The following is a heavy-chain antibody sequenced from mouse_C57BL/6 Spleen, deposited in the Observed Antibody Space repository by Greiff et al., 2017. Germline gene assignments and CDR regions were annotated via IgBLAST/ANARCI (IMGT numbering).Heavy chain of an antibody. J-gene: IGHJ2*01. Sequence: QVQLKESGAELARPGASVKLSCKASGYTFTSYGISWVKQRTGQGLEWIGEIYPRSGNTYYNEKFKGKATLTADKSSSTAYMELRSLTSEDSAVYFCALTGLFDYWGQGTTLTVSS. V-gene: IGHV1-81*01. CDR1: GYTFTSYG. D-gene: IGHD4-1*01. CDR3: ALTGLFDY. CDR2: IYPRSGNT.